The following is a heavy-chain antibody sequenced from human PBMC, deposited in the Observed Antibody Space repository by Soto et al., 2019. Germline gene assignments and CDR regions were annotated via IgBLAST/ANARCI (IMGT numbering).Heavy chain of an antibody. CDR2: ISGSDGKT. D-gene: IGHD3-3*01. Sequence: PSETLSLSCAASGFSFGSYALSWVRQAPGKGLEWVSTISGSDGKTFYADSVKGRFSISRDTSQSTLYLQMNSLRADDTAIYYCARWSYLDYWGQGTRVTVSS. J-gene: IGHJ4*02. CDR1: GFSFGSYA. V-gene: IGHV3-23*01. CDR3: ARWSYLDY.